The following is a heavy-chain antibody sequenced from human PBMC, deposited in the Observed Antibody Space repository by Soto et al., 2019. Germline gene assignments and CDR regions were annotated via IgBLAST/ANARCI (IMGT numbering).Heavy chain of an antibody. CDR2: ISGGGGST. CDR3: AKYLQYYYDSSGYYNY. Sequence: GGSLRLSCAASGFTFSSYAMSWVRQAPGKGLEWVSAISGGGGSTYYADSVKGRFTISRDNSKNTLYLQMNSLRAEDTAVYYCAKYLQYYYDSSGYYNYWGQGTLVTVSS. D-gene: IGHD3-22*01. V-gene: IGHV3-23*01. J-gene: IGHJ4*02. CDR1: GFTFSSYA.